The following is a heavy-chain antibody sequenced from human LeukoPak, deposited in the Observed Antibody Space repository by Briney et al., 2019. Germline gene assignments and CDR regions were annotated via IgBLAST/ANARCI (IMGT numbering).Heavy chain of an antibody. CDR2: IYYSGST. Sequence: SETLSLTCTVSGGSISSYYWSWIRQPPGKGLEWIGYIYYSGSTNYNPSLKSRVTISVDTSKNQFSLKLSSVTAADTAVYYCARYTADDSSSWYGVGNWFDPWGQGTLVTVSS. V-gene: IGHV4-59*12. CDR3: ARYTADDSSSWYGVGNWFDP. CDR1: GGSISSYY. J-gene: IGHJ5*02. D-gene: IGHD6-13*01.